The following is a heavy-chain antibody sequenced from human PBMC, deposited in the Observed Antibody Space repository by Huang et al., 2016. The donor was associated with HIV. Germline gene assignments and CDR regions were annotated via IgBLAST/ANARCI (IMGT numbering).Heavy chain of an antibody. CDR1: GGSFRNFA. V-gene: IGHV1-69*01. CDR3: ATVDYYDTSGPQRGYFDN. CDR2: FIHNRGTA. J-gene: IGHJ4*02. D-gene: IGHD3-22*01. Sequence: QVQLVQSGAEVKKPGSSVKVSCKASGGSFRNFAIGWVRQAPGQGLEWRGGFIHNRGTANYAQKFQGRVTSIADEATSTAYMELSSLRSEDTAVYYCATVDYYDTSGPQRGYFDNWGQGTLVTVSS.